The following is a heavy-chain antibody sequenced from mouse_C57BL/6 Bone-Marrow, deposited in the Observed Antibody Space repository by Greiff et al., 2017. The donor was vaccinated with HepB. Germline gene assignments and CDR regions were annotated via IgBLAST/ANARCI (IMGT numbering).Heavy chain of an antibody. CDR1: GFTFSSYA. CDR3: ARDPYGHGAWFAY. CDR2: ISDGGSYT. D-gene: IGHD2-2*01. V-gene: IGHV5-4*01. Sequence: EVKLVESGGGLVKPGGSLKLSCAASGFTFSSYAMSWVRQTPEKRLEWVATISDGGSYTYYTDNVKGRFTISRDNAKNNLYLQMSHLKSEDTAMYYCARDPYGHGAWFAYWGQGTLVTVSA. J-gene: IGHJ3*01.